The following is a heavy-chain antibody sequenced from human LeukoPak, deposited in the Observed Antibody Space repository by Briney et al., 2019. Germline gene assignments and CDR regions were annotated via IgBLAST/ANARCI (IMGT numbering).Heavy chain of an antibody. D-gene: IGHD2-21*02. CDR1: GYTFTKYF. CDR3: ARRDCVGDCYSNWFDP. CDR2: INPRGGST. J-gene: IGHJ5*02. Sequence: GASVKVSCKASGYTFTKYFMHWVRQAPGRGLEWMGIINPRGGSTGYAQKFQGRITMTTDMSTRTVYMELSSLESEDTAVYYCARRDCVGDCYSNWFDPWGQGTLVTVSS. V-gene: IGHV1-46*01.